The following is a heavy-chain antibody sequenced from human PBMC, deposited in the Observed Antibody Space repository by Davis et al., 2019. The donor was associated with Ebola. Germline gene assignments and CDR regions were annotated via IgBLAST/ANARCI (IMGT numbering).Heavy chain of an antibody. V-gene: IGHV3-73*01. CDR1: GFTFSGSA. D-gene: IGHD4-11*01. Sequence: GESLQISCAASGFTFSGSAMHWVRQASGKGLEWVGRIRSKANSYATAYAASVKGRFTISRDDPKNTAYLQMNSLKTEDTAVYYCTTTTTASDYWGQGTLVTVSS. CDR3: TTTTTASDY. CDR2: IRSKANSYAT. J-gene: IGHJ4*02.